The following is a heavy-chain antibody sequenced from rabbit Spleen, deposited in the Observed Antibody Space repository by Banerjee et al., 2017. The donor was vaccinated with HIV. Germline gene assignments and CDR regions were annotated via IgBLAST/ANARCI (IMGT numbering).Heavy chain of an antibody. Sequence: QEQLVESGGGLVQPEGSLTLTCTASGFSFSSSYYMCWVRQAPGKGLEWIGCIYTSNGNTYYATWVNGRFTISKTSSTTVTLQMTILTAADTATYFCARGPDYAGHGYDLWGPGTLVTVS. CDR2: IYTSNGNT. J-gene: IGHJ4*01. D-gene: IGHD4-2*01. CDR3: ARGPDYAGHGYDL. CDR1: GFSFSSSYY. V-gene: IGHV1S45*01.